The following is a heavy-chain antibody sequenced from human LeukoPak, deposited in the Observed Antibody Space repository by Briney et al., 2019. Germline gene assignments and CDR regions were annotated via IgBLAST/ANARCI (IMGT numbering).Heavy chain of an antibody. CDR2: INHSGST. CDR3: ARGSYDSSYRDDAFDI. V-gene: IGHV4-34*01. Sequence: EINHSGSTNYNPSLKSRVTISVDTSKNQFSLKLSSVTAADTAVYYCARGSYDSSYRDDAFDIWGQGTMVTVSS. J-gene: IGHJ3*02. D-gene: IGHD3-22*01.